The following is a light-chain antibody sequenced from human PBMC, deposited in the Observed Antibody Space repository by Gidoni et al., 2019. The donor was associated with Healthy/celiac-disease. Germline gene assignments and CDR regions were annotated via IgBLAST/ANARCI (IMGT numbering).Light chain of an antibody. Sequence: EIVFTQSPATLSLSPGERATLTCRASQSVSSYLAWYQQKPGQAPRLLIYDASNRATCIPARFSGSGSGTDFTLTISSLEPEDFAVYYCQQRSNFLTFGGGTKVEIK. CDR2: DAS. V-gene: IGKV3-11*01. J-gene: IGKJ4*01. CDR3: QQRSNFLT. CDR1: QSVSSY.